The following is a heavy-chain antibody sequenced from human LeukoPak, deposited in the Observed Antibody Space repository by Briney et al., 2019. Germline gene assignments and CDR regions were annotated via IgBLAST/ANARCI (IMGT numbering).Heavy chain of an antibody. Sequence: PSETLSLTCTVSGGSLSSYYWSWIRQPPGKGLEWMGYIYYSGSTNYNPSLKSRVTISVDTSKNQFSLKLSSVTAADTAVYYCARKSGGAPTDYFDYRGQGTLLTVSS. V-gene: IGHV4-59*08. CDR3: ARKSGGAPTDYFDY. CDR2: IYYSGST. CDR1: GGSLSSYY. J-gene: IGHJ4*02. D-gene: IGHD3-16*01.